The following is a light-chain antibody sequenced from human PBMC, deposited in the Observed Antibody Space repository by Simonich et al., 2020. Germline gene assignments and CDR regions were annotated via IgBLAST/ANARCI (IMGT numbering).Light chain of an antibody. J-gene: IGLJ3*02. CDR3: GADHGSGSNFVWV. Sequence: QPVLTQPPSASASLGASVTLTCTLSSGSRNYKVDWYQQRPGKGPRFVMRVGTGGIEGSKGDGIPDRFSVLGSGLNRYLTIKNIQEEDESDYHCGADHGSGSNFVWVFGGGTKLTVL. CDR1: SGSRNYK. V-gene: IGLV9-49*01. CDR2: VGTGGIEG.